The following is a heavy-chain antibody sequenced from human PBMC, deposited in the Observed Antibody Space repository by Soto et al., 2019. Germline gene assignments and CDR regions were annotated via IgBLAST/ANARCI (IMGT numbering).Heavy chain of an antibody. CDR1: GGSLSCHY. V-gene: IGHV4-34*01. J-gene: IGHJ4*02. Sequence: SETLSLTCAVYGGSLSCHYWSWLRQPPGKGLEWIGEINHLGSTDYNPSLRSRVTISVDRSKNQFSLRLTSVTAADTAVYYCASPQYNWNNPFVYWGQGTLVTVSS. CDR2: INHLGST. D-gene: IGHD1-20*01. CDR3: ASPQYNWNNPFVY.